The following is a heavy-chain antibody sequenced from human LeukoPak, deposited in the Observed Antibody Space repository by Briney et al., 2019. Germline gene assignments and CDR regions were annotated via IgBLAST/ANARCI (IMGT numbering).Heavy chain of an antibody. Sequence: ASVKVSCKASGGTFSSYAISWVRQAPGQGLEWMGGIIPIFGTANYAQKFQGRVTITADESTSTAYMELSSLRSEDTAVYYCAREEVGATTYYYSAIDVWGQGTTVTLSS. CDR3: AREEVGATTYYYSAIDV. J-gene: IGHJ6*02. V-gene: IGHV1-69*13. CDR1: GGTFSSYA. D-gene: IGHD1-26*01. CDR2: IIPIFGTA.